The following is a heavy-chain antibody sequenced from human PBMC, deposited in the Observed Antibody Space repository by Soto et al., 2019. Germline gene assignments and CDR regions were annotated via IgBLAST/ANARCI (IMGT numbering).Heavy chain of an antibody. Sequence: ASVKVSCKASGYTFTSYGISWVRQAPGQGLEWMGWISAYNGNTNYAQKLQGRVTMTTDTSTSTAYMELRSLRSDDTAVYYCARGSSTSCYGPWCAFDIWGQGTIVTVSS. J-gene: IGHJ3*02. D-gene: IGHD2-2*01. CDR3: ARGSSTSCYGPWCAFDI. V-gene: IGHV1-18*01. CDR1: GYTFTSYG. CDR2: ISAYNGNT.